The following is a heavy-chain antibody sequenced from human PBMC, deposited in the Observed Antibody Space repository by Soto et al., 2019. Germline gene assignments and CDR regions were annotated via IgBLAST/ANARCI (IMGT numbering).Heavy chain of an antibody. J-gene: IGHJ3*02. D-gene: IGHD3-22*01. Sequence: GGSLRLSCAASGFTFSSYAMSWVRQAPGKGLEWVSAISGSGGSTYYSDSVKGRFTISIANSKNTLYLQMNSLRAEDTAVYYCAKDRTTMLDFYRGAFDIWGQGTMVTVSS. CDR3: AKDRTTMLDFYRGAFDI. V-gene: IGHV3-23*01. CDR2: ISGSGGST. CDR1: GFTFSSYA.